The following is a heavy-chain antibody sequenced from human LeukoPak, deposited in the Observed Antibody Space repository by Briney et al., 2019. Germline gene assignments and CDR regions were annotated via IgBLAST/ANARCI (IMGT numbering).Heavy chain of an antibody. D-gene: IGHD6-19*01. Sequence: SGPTLVNPRQTLTLTCTFSGFSLSTSGVGVGWIRQPQGKALEWLALIYWNDDKRYSPSLQSRLTITKDTSKNQVVLTMTNIDPVDTATYSCALSIAVDWFDPWGQGTLVTVSS. J-gene: IGHJ5*02. CDR1: GFSLSTSGVG. CDR3: ALSIAVDWFDP. CDR2: IYWNDDK. V-gene: IGHV2-5*01.